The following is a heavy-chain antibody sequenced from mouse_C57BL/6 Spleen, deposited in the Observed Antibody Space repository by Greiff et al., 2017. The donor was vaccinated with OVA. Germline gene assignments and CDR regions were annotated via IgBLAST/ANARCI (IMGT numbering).Heavy chain of an antibody. CDR2: ISSGGSYT. D-gene: IGHD2-13*01. J-gene: IGHJ2*01. V-gene: IGHV5-6*02. CDR1: GFTFSSYG. CDR3: ARRGEDNY. Sequence: EVKLMESGGDLVKPGGSLKLSCAASGFTFSSYGMSWVRQTPDKRLEWVATISSGGSYTYYPDSVKGRFTISRDNAKNTLYLQMSSLKSEDTAMYYCARRGEDNYWGQGTTLTDSS.